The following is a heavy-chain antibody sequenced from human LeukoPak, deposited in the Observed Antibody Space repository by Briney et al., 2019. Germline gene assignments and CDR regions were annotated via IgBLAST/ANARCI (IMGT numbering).Heavy chain of an antibody. CDR1: GFTFSSNW. CDR3: ARASTTVPNLLDN. D-gene: IGHD4-17*01. CDR2: INSDGSET. Sequence: PGGSLRLSCVASGFTFSSNWMHWVRQGPGKGLAWVSRINSDGSETRHADSVKGRFTISRDNAKNTLYLQMSSLRAEDTAVYSCARASTTVPNLLDNWGQGTLVTVSS. J-gene: IGHJ4*02. V-gene: IGHV3-74*01.